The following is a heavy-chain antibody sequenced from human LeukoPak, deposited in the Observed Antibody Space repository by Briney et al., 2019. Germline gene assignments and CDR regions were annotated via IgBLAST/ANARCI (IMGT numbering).Heavy chain of an antibody. CDR1: GCSFSSYA. CDR2: IFPIFGIR. J-gene: IGHJ5*02. Sequence: GSGVKVSRKGSGCSFSSYAFKLVRLGPAQGLEWMGRIFPIFGIRNYAQKFQGRVTITADKSTSTAYMELSSLRSEDTAVYYCARDHEVVPAAMEGLNWFDPWGQGTLVTVSS. D-gene: IGHD2-2*01. V-gene: IGHV1-69*04. CDR3: ARDHEVVPAAMEGLNWFDP.